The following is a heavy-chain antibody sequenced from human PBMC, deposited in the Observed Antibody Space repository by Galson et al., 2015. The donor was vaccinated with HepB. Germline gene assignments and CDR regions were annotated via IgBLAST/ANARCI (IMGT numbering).Heavy chain of an antibody. CDR3: APGTPDY. Sequence: SLRLSCAASGFTFSSYGMHWVRQAPGKGLEWVAVISYDGSNKYYADSVKGRFTISRDNSKNTLYLQMNSLRAEDTAVYYCAPGTPDYWGQGTLVTVSS. CDR2: ISYDGSNK. V-gene: IGHV3-30*03. J-gene: IGHJ4*02. D-gene: IGHD3-10*01. CDR1: GFTFSSYG.